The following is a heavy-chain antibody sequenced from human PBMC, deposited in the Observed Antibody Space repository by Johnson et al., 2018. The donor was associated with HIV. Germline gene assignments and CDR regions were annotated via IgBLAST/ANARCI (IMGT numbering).Heavy chain of an antibody. CDR2: IKQDGREK. J-gene: IGHJ3*02. Sequence: VQLVESGGGLVQPGGSLRLSCAASGFTFSSYWMSWVRQAPGKGLEWVANIKQDGREKYYVDSVKGRFTISRDNAKNSLYLQMNSLRAEDTAVYYCAREGTLGAFDIWGQGTMVTVSS. CDR1: GFTFSSYW. D-gene: IGHD1-1*01. V-gene: IGHV3-7*05. CDR3: AREGTLGAFDI.